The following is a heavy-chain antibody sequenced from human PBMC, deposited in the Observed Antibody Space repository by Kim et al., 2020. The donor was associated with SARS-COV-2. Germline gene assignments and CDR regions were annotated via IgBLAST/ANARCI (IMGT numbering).Heavy chain of an antibody. Sequence: GGSLRLSCAASGFTFSSYGMYWVRQAPGKGLEWVAVIWYDGSNKYYADSVKGRFTISRDNSKNTLYLQMNSLRAEDTAVYYCARDPDIGYFMFRPQYGMDVWGQGTTVTVSS. CDR2: IWYDGSNK. J-gene: IGHJ6*02. D-gene: IGHD2-15*01. V-gene: IGHV3-33*01. CDR3: ARDPDIGYFMFRPQYGMDV. CDR1: GFTFSSYG.